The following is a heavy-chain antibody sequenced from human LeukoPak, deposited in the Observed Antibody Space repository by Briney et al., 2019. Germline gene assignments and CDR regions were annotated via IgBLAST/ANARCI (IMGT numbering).Heavy chain of an antibody. J-gene: IGHJ4*02. CDR2: ISGSGGST. V-gene: IGHV3-23*01. CDR3: ARRTTIVVVPAAMNY. Sequence: GGSLRLSCAASGFTFSSYAMSWVRQAPGKGLEWVSAISGSGGSTYYADSVKGRFTISRDNSKNTLYLQMNSLRAEDTAVYYCARRTTIVVVPAAMNYWGQGTLVTVSS. CDR1: GFTFSSYA. D-gene: IGHD2-2*01.